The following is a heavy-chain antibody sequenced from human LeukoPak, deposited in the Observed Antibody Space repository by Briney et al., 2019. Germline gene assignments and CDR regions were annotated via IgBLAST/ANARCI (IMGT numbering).Heavy chain of an antibody. CDR2: IYYSGST. CDR1: GGSISSYY. D-gene: IGHD4-17*01. V-gene: IGHV4-59*01. J-gene: IGHJ4*02. Sequence: NASETLSLTCTVSGGSISSYYWSWIRQPPGKGLEWIGYIYYSGSTNYNPSLKSRVTISVDTSKNQFSLKLSSVTAADTAVYYCARDSRSLGVTTVTRGFDYWGQGTLVTVSS. CDR3: ARDSRSLGVTTVTRGFDY.